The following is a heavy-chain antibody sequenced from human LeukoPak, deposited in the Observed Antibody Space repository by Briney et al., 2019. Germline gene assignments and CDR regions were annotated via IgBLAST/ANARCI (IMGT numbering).Heavy chain of an antibody. V-gene: IGHV1-18*01. CDR2: ISIYNTNT. D-gene: IGHD3-3*01. CDR3: ARVEGPSIFGVIDY. J-gene: IGHJ4*02. Sequence: APVKVSCKASGYTFSSYGISWVRQAPGQGLEWMGWISIYNTNTNYAQNLQGRVTMTTDTSTSTTYMELRSLRSDDTAVYYCARVEGPSIFGVIDYWGQGTLVTISS. CDR1: GYTFSSYG.